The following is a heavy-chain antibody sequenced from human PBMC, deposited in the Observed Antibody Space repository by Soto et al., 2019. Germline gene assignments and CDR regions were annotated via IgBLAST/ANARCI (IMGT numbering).Heavy chain of an antibody. CDR2: INPNSGGT. CDR3: AREYSSGWYVSLNFDY. Sequence: ASVKVSCKASGYTFTGYYMPWVRQAPGQGLEWMGWINPNSGGTNYAQKFQGRVTMTRDTSISTAYMELSRLRSDDTAVYYCAREYSSGWYVSLNFDYWGQGTLVTVSS. CDR1: GYTFTGYY. J-gene: IGHJ4*02. D-gene: IGHD6-19*01. V-gene: IGHV1-2*02.